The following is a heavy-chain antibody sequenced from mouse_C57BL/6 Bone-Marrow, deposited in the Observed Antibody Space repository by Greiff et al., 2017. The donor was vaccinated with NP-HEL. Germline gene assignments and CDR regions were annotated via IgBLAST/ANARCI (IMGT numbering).Heavy chain of an antibody. CDR3: ARPGTTDFDV. J-gene: IGHJ1*03. CDR2: ISSGGGYT. CDR1: GFTFSSYG. V-gene: IGHV5-6*02. D-gene: IGHD1-1*01. Sequence: DVKLVESGGDLVKPGGSLKLSCAASGFTFSSYGMSWVRQTPDKRLEWVATISSGGGYTYYPDSVKGRFTISRDNAKNTLYLQMSSLKSEDTAMYYSARPGTTDFDVWGTGTTVTVSS.